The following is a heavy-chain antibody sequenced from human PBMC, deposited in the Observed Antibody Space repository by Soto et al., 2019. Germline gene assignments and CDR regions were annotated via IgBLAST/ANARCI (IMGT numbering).Heavy chain of an antibody. J-gene: IGHJ4*02. CDR1: GFSFVNYD. CDR3: ARERLNTGWYGFDY. V-gene: IGHV1-18*04. Sequence: GASVKVSCKPSGFSFVNYDLSWVRQAPGQGLEWMGWVSNNNGVTNFAEKFRGRVTLTTDRTTSTAYMELTGLTSDDTAIYFCARERLNTGWYGFDYWGQGTQVTVSS. CDR2: VSNNNGVT. D-gene: IGHD6-19*01.